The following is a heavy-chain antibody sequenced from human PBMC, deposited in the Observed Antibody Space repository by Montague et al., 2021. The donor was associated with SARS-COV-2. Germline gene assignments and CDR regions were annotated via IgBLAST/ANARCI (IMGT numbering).Heavy chain of an antibody. J-gene: IGHJ3*01. CDR2: INWDDDQ. CDR3: ARMICTSWYREDGFDV. V-gene: IGHV2-70*20. Sequence: PALVKPTQTLTLTCTFSGFSRTTAGMCVSWVRQSPGKAPEWLALINWDDDQYYSTSLKTRLTISKDTSRNQVALTMTNMYPVDTATYYCARMICTSWYREDGFDVWGQGITVTVSS. D-gene: IGHD6-13*01. CDR1: GFSRTTAGMC.